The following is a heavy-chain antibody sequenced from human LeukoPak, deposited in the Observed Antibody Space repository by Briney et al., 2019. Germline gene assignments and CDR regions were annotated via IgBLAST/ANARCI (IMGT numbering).Heavy chain of an antibody. CDR3: AREMRYYCDSSGYYYPLTYYYYYMDV. CDR1: GGSISSSSYY. Sequence: SETLSLTCTVSGGSISSSSYYWGWIRQPPGKGLEWIGSIYYSGSTYYNPSLKSRVIISVDTSKNQFSLKLSSVTAADTAVYYCAREMRYYCDSSGYYYPLTYYYYYMDVWGKGTTVTVSS. V-gene: IGHV4-39*07. J-gene: IGHJ6*03. D-gene: IGHD3-22*01. CDR2: IYYSGST.